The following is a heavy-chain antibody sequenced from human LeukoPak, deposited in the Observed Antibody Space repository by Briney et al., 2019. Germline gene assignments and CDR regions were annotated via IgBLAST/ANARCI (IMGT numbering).Heavy chain of an antibody. J-gene: IGHJ5*02. CDR2: INHTGSN. D-gene: IGHD2-2*01. CDR3: ARGVEVVPAATAWFDP. CDR1: GGSFSGYY. Sequence: SETLSLTCAVYGGSFSGYYWSWIRQPPGKGLEWIGEINHTGSNNYNPSLKSRVTISVDTSKNQFSLKLSSVTAADTAVYYCARGVEVVPAATAWFDPWGQGTLVTVSS. V-gene: IGHV4-34*01.